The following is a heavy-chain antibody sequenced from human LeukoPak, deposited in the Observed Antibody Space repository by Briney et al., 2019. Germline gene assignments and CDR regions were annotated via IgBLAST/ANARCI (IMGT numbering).Heavy chain of an antibody. CDR1: GFTFSSYS. V-gene: IGHV3-48*04. D-gene: IGHD1-26*01. Sequence: GGSLRLSCAASGFTFSSYSMNWVRQAPGKGLEWVSYISSSGSTIYYADSVKGRFTISRDNAKNSLYLQMNSLRAEDTAVYYCARSAVSGSYYYYWGQGTLVTVSS. CDR2: ISSSGSTI. CDR3: ARSAVSGSYYYY. J-gene: IGHJ4*02.